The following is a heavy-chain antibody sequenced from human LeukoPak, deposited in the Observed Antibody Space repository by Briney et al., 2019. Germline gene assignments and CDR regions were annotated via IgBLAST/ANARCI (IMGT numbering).Heavy chain of an antibody. CDR1: GFTLSTYW. D-gene: IGHD1-14*01. V-gene: IGHV3-7*01. CDR2: LKQGGSEG. CDR3: SDTEPLRGDWEPAPGIDY. Sequence: GGSLRLSCAVSGFTLSTYWMSWVRQAPGKGLQWVANLKQGGSEGHYVDSVKGRFTISRDNAKNSLYLQMNSLRAEDTAANSKSDTEPLRGDWEPAPGIDYWGQGTLVTVPS. J-gene: IGHJ4*02.